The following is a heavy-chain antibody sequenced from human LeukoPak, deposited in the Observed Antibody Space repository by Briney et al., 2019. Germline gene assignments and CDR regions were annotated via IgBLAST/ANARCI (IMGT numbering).Heavy chain of an antibody. CDR3: ARDSNYYYYMDV. CDR2: IYTSGST. Sequence: PSQTLSLTCTVSGGSISSGSYYWSWLRQPAGKGLEWIGRIYTSGSTNYNPSLKSRVTISVDTSKNQFSLKLSSVTAADTAVYYCARDSNYYYYMDVWGKGTTVTVSS. J-gene: IGHJ6*03. V-gene: IGHV4-61*02. CDR1: GGSISSGSYY.